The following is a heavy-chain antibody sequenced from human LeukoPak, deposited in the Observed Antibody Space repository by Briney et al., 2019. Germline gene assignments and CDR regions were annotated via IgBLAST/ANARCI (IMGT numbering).Heavy chain of an antibody. Sequence: PGGSLRLSCAASGFTVSSNYISWVRQAPGKGLEWVSVIYSGGSTYYADSVKGRFTISRHNSKNTLYLQMNSLRAEDTAVYYCARVSYDFWSGYYQDYWGQGTLVTVSS. V-gene: IGHV3-53*04. D-gene: IGHD3-3*01. CDR2: IYSGGST. CDR3: ARVSYDFWSGYYQDY. CDR1: GFTVSSNY. J-gene: IGHJ4*02.